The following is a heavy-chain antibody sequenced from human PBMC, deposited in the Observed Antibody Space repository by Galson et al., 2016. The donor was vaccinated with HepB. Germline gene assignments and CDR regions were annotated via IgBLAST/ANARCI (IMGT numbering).Heavy chain of an antibody. CDR1: GFTFGDYA. CDR3: AGYGGNSV. V-gene: IGHV3-23*01. J-gene: IGHJ4*02. Sequence: SLRLSCAASGFTFGDYAMSWFRQAPGMGLECVSVIFGRGNTYYADSVEGRFTISRDNARNTVYLQMNSLRAEDTAVYYCAGYGGNSVWGQGTLVTVSS. D-gene: IGHD4-23*01. CDR2: IFGRGNT.